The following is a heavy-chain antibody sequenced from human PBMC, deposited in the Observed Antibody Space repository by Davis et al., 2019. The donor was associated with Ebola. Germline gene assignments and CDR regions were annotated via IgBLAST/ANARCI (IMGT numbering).Heavy chain of an antibody. D-gene: IGHD3-22*01. CDR2: IYYSGST. V-gene: IGHV4-59*12. CDR1: GGSISSYY. CDR3: ARDYYDDSGYLHYFDY. J-gene: IGHJ4*02. Sequence: GSLRLSCTVSGGSISSYYWSWIRQPPGKGLEWIGYIYYSGSTNYNPSLKSRVTMSVDKSKNQFSLKLNSVTAADTAVYYCARDYYDDSGYLHYFDYWGQGTLVTVSS.